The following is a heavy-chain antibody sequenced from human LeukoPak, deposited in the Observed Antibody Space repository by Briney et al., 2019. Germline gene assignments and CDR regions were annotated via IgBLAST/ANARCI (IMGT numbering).Heavy chain of an antibody. Sequence: GGSLRLSCAASGFTFSSYAMHWVRQAPGKGLEWVAVISYDGSNKYYADSVKGRFTISRDNAKNSLYLQMNSLRAEDTAVYYCARGSSSWYHAFDIWGQGTMVTVSS. V-gene: IGHV3-30*04. CDR1: GFTFSSYA. J-gene: IGHJ3*02. D-gene: IGHD6-13*01. CDR2: ISYDGSNK. CDR3: ARGSSSWYHAFDI.